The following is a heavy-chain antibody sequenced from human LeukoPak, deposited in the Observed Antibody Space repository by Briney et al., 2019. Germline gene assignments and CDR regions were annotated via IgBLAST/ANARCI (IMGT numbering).Heavy chain of an antibody. J-gene: IGHJ4*02. Sequence: SGPALVKPTQTLTLTCTFSVFSLSSSGMCVSWIRQPPGKALEWLAFIDWDEDKSYSTSLKTRLTVSKDTSKNQVVLTMTNMDPVDTATYYCARINYYDSSGYYDYWGQGTLVTVSS. D-gene: IGHD3-22*01. CDR1: VFSLSSSGMC. V-gene: IGHV2-70*01. CDR3: ARINYYDSSGYYDY. CDR2: IDWDEDK.